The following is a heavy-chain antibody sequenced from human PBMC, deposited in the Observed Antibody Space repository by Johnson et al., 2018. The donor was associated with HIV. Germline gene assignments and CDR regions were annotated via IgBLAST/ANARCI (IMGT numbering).Heavy chain of an antibody. CDR2: IGTAGDT. Sequence: MLLVESGGGVVQPGGSLRLSCVASGFTFSSYGMHWVRQGPGKGLEWVSAIGTAGDTYYPGSVKGRFTISRENAKNSLYLQMNSLRAGDTAVYYCAKDPPGPVGGPDAFDIWGQGTMFTVSS. V-gene: IGHV3-13*01. CDR3: AKDPPGPVGGPDAFDI. CDR1: GFTFSSYG. J-gene: IGHJ3*02. D-gene: IGHD2-15*01.